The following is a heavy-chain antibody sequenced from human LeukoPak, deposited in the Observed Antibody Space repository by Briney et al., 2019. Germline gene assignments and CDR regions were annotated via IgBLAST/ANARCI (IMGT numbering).Heavy chain of an antibody. CDR2: INPSGGST. CDR3: ARGDPGGSVGWYFDL. D-gene: IGHD3-16*01. CDR1: GYTFTSYY. V-gene: IGHV1-46*01. J-gene: IGHJ2*01. Sequence: ASVKVSCKASGYTFTSYYMHWVRQAPGQGLEWVGIINPSGGSTSYAQKFQGRVTMTRDTSTSTVYMELSSLRSEDTAVYYCARGDPGGSVGWYFDLWGRGTLVTVSS.